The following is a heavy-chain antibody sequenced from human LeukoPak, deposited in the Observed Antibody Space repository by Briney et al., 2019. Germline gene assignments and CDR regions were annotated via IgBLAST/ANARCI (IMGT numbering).Heavy chain of an antibody. D-gene: IGHD3-22*01. CDR2: INHSGST. CDR3: ARGAYYYDSSGYYSGWFDP. CDR1: GGSFSGYY. V-gene: IGHV4-34*01. J-gene: IGHJ5*02. Sequence: PSETLSLTCAVYGGSFSGYYWSWIRQPPGKGLEWIGEINHSGSTNYNPSLKSRVTISVDTSKNQFSLKLSSVTAADTAVYYCARGAYYYDSSGYYSGWFDPWGQGTLSPSPQ.